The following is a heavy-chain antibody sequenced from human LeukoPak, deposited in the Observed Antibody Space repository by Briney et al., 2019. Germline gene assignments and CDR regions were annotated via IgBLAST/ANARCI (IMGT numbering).Heavy chain of an antibody. CDR1: GYTFTGYY. CDR3: ARGYCSGGGCYSVANWFDP. CDR2: INPNSGGT. D-gene: IGHD2-15*01. V-gene: IGHV1-2*06. Sequence: ASVKVSCKASGYTFTGYYIFWVRQAPGQGLKWMGRINPNSGGTQYAQEFQGRVTMTRDTSISTAYMELSRLRSDDTAVYYCARGYCSGGGCYSVANWFDPWGQGTLVTVSS. J-gene: IGHJ5*02.